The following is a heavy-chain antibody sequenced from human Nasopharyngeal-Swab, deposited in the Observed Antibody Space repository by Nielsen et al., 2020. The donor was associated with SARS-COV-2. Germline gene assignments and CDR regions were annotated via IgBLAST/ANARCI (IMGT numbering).Heavy chain of an antibody. CDR2: IGTAGDT. CDR1: GFTFSSYD. J-gene: IGHJ6*02. Sequence: GGSLRLSCAASGFTFSSYDMHWVRQATGKGLEWVSAIGTAGDTYYPGSVKARFTISRENAKNSLYLQMNSLRAGDTAVYYCARAVGYCSSTSCYYYYGMDVWGQGTTVTVSS. V-gene: IGHV3-13*04. D-gene: IGHD2-2*03. CDR3: ARAVGYCSSTSCYYYYGMDV.